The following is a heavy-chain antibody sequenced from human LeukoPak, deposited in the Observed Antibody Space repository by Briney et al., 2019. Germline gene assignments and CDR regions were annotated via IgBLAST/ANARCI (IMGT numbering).Heavy chain of an antibody. D-gene: IGHD6-19*01. J-gene: IGHJ4*02. CDR3: ARDFDTPLGYSSGWFDY. CDR2: ISSSGSTI. CDR1: GFTFSSYS. V-gene: IGHV3-48*04. Sequence: PGGSLRLSCAASGFTFSSYSMNWVRQAPGKGLEWVSYISSSGSTIYYADSVKGRFTISRDNAKNSLYLQMNSLRAEDTAVYYCARDFDTPLGYSSGWFDYWGQGTLVTVSS.